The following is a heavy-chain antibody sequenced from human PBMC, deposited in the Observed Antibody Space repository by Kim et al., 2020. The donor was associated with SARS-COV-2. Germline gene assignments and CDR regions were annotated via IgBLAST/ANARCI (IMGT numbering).Heavy chain of an antibody. J-gene: IGHJ6*02. V-gene: IGHV4-30-2*04. D-gene: IGHD6-13*01. CDR3: ARVAAANYYYYYGMDV. Sequence: LKSRVTISVDTSKNQFSLKLSSVTAADTAVYYCARVAAANYYYYYGMDVWGQGTTVTVSS.